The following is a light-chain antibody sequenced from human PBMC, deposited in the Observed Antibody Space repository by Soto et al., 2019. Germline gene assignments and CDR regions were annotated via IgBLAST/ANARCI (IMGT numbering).Light chain of an antibody. CDR2: AAS. J-gene: IGKJ2*01. Sequence: EIVLTQSPGTLSLSPGERVTLSCRASQRLSSPYLAWYQQIHGQAPRLLIYAASSRATGVPYRFRGSGSGTDFTLSISRLEREDYAVDYCQQYGSSSTFGQGTKLEIK. V-gene: IGKV3-20*01. CDR1: QRLSSPY. CDR3: QQYGSSST.